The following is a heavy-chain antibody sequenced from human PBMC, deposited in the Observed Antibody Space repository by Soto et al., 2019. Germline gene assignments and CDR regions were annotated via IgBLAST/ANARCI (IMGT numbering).Heavy chain of an antibody. D-gene: IGHD7-27*01. CDR3: ARAPTLTAAADY. Sequence: PGGSLRLSCAASGFTFSSYAMSWARQAPGKGLEWVSVISGSGGSTYYAESVKGRFTISRDNSKNTLSLQMNSLRAEDTAVYYCARAPTLTAAADYWGQGTLVTVSS. CDR2: ISGSGGST. V-gene: IGHV3-23*01. J-gene: IGHJ4*02. CDR1: GFTFSSYA.